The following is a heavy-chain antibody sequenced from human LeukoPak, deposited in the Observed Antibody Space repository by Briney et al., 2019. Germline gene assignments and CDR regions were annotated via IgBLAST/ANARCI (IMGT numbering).Heavy chain of an antibody. V-gene: IGHV4-59*12. CDR2: IYYSGST. Sequence: SETLSLTCTVSGGSISSYYWSWIRQPPGKGLEWIGYIYYSGSTNYNPSLKSRVTISVDTSKNQFSLNLNSVTAADTAMYFCARDELMGATHWDYWGQGTLVTVSS. D-gene: IGHD1-26*01. J-gene: IGHJ4*02. CDR1: GGSISSYY. CDR3: ARDELMGATHWDY.